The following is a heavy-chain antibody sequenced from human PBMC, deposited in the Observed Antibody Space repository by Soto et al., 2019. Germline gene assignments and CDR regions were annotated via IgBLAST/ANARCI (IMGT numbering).Heavy chain of an antibody. Sequence: GASVKVSCKASGYTFTSYYMHWVRQAPGQGLEWMGIINPSGGSTSYAQKFQGRVTMTRDTSTSTVYMELSSLRSEDTAVYYCARDFKLEWLFNPYYYGMDVWGQGTTVTVSS. V-gene: IGHV1-46*01. CDR1: GYTFTSYY. J-gene: IGHJ6*02. CDR2: INPSGGST. D-gene: IGHD3-3*01. CDR3: ARDFKLEWLFNPYYYGMDV.